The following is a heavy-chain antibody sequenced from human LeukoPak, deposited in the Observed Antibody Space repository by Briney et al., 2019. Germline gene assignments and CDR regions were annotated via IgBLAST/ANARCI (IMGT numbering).Heavy chain of an antibody. D-gene: IGHD3-22*01. CDR3: ARDSTRWSGYDSSILDY. CDR1: GFTFSDYS. V-gene: IGHV3-7*01. J-gene: IGHJ4*02. Sequence: GGSLRLSCAASGFTFSDYSLTWVRQTPGKGLEWVANIKQDGSEKYYVDSVKGRFTISRDNAKNSLYLQMNSLRAEDTAVYYCARDSTRWSGYDSSILDYWGQGTLVIVSS. CDR2: IKQDGSEK.